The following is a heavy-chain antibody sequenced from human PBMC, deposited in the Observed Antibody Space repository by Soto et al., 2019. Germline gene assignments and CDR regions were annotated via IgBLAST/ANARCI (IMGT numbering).Heavy chain of an antibody. V-gene: IGHV5-51*01. Sequence: GESLKISCKGSGYSFTSYWIGWVRQMPGKGLEWMGIIYPGDSDTRYSPSFQGQVTISADKSISTAYLQWSSLKASDTAMYYCARRGGSSWDNEEIRGYYYGMDVWGQGTTVTVSS. D-gene: IGHD6-13*01. J-gene: IGHJ6*02. CDR3: ARRGGSSWDNEEIRGYYYGMDV. CDR2: IYPGDSDT. CDR1: GYSFTSYW.